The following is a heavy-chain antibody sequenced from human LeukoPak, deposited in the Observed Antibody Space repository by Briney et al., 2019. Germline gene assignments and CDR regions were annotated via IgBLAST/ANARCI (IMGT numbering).Heavy chain of an antibody. D-gene: IGHD2-8*01. V-gene: IGHV1-69*13. Sequence: GASVKVSCKASGGTFSSYAINWVRQAPGQGLEWMGGIIPIFGTANYAQKFQGRVMITADESTSTAYMELSSLRSEDTAVYYCARGNFNGPVDYWGQGTLVTVSS. CDR3: ARGNFNGPVDY. CDR2: IIPIFGTA. CDR1: GGTFSSYA. J-gene: IGHJ4*02.